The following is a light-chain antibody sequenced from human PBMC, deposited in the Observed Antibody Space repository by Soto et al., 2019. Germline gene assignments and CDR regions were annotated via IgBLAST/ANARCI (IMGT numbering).Light chain of an antibody. Sequence: IVLTQSPGTLSLSPGERATLSCRASQIVSSSYLAWYQQKPGQAPRLLIYGASSRATGIPDRFSGSGSGTDFTLTISRLEPEDFAVYYCQQYGSSTWTFGQGTKV. CDR3: QQYGSSTWT. V-gene: IGKV3-20*01. CDR1: QIVSSSY. CDR2: GAS. J-gene: IGKJ1*01.